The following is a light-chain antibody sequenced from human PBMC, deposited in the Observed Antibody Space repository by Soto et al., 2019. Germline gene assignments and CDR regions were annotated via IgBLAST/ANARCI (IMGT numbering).Light chain of an antibody. CDR3: SSYSGNYIVL. CDR1: SSDVGGYNF. J-gene: IGLJ2*01. Sequence: QSALAQPPSASGSPGQSVTMSCTGTSSDVGGYNFVSWYQHHPGKAPKLMIYEVSKRPSGVPDRFSGSKSGNTASLTVSGLQAEDEADYYCSSYSGNYIVLLGGGTKLTVL. V-gene: IGLV2-8*01. CDR2: EVS.